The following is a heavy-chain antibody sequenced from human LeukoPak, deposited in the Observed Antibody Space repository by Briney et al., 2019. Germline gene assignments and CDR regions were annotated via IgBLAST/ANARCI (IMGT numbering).Heavy chain of an antibody. V-gene: IGHV4-61*01. D-gene: IGHD3-10*01. CDR1: GGSVSSGTYY. CDR2: ISYNENT. J-gene: IGHJ6*04. CDR3: AREASLVRGIFITRYGLDV. Sequence: PSENLSLNCTVSGGSVSSGTYYWPWIRQPPGKGLEWIAYISYNENTNYNPSLKSRITISLDTSKNQCSLRLSSVTAADTAVYYCAREASLVRGIFITRYGLDVWGKGTTVTVSS.